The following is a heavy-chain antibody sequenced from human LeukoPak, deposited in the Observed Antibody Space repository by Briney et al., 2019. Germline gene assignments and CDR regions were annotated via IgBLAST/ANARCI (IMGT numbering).Heavy chain of an antibody. CDR1: GFTFSRYW. Sequence: GGSLRLSCAASGFTFSRYWMSWVRQAPGKGLEWVAHINRDGSAKYYVDSVKGRFTISRDNARNSLYLQMNSLRAEDTAVYYCARDHRTRTVDYWGQGTLVTVSS. CDR2: INRDGSAK. V-gene: IGHV3-7*01. J-gene: IGHJ4*02. CDR3: ARDHRTRTVDY. D-gene: IGHD1/OR15-1a*01.